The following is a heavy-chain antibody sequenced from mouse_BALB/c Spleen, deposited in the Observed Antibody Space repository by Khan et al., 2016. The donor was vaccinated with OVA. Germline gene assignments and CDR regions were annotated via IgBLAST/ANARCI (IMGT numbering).Heavy chain of an antibody. CDR1: GFSLSTSGMG. V-gene: IGHV8-8*01. CDR3: ARMNGDRLFWYFYV. J-gene: IGHJ1*01. Sequence: QVTLKESGPGILQPSQTLSLTCSFSGFSLSTSGMGVGWIRQPSGKGLEWLAHIWWDNVNRYNPALKSRMTISKDTSSSQVFLKIASVVSAETATYYCARMNGDRLFWYFYVWGAGTSVTVSS. D-gene: IGHD6-1*01. CDR2: IWWDNVN.